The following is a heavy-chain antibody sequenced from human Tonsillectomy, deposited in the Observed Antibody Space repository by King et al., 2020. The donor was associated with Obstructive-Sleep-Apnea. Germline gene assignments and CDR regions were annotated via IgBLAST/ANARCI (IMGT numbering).Heavy chain of an antibody. CDR1: GGSFSDYY. CDR3: ARVPLSYYGSGSNWYFDL. Sequence: VQLQQWGAGLLKPSEILSLTCAVYGGSFSDYYWSWIRQPPGMGLEWIGEINHSGSTSYSPSLKSRVTISVDTSKNQFSLKLSSVTAADTAVCYCARVPLSYYGSGSNWYFDLWGRGTLVTVSS. D-gene: IGHD3-10*01. V-gene: IGHV4-34*01. CDR2: INHSGST. J-gene: IGHJ2*01.